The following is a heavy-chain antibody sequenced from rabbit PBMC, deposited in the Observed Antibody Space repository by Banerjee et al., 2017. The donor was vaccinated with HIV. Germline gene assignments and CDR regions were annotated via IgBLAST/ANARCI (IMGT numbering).Heavy chain of an antibody. CDR3: ARGRTTWDDDGDLILYYFNL. J-gene: IGHJ4*01. D-gene: IGHD2-1*01. V-gene: IGHV1S45*01. CDR2: IYTGSSGST. Sequence: QEQLEESGGGLVQPEGSLTLTCKASGFTLSSNYYMCWVRQAPGKGLEWIGCIYTGSSGSTYYASWAKGRFTISKTSSTTVTLQMTSLTAADTATYFCARGRTTWDDDGDLILYYFNLWGPGTLVTVS. CDR1: GFTLSSNYY.